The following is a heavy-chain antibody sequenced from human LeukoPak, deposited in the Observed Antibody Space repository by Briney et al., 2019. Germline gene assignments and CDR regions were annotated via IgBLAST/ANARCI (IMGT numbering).Heavy chain of an antibody. D-gene: IGHD3-10*01. J-gene: IGHJ4*02. CDR1: GYTFTGYY. CDR2: INPNSGGT. V-gene: IGHV1-2*02. Sequence: ASVKVSCKASGYTFTGYYMHWVRQAPGQGLEWMGWINPNSGGTNYAQKFQGRVTMTRDTSISTAYMELSRLRSDDTAVYYCARGGYYGSGSYYNDKDFDYWGQGTLVTVSS. CDR3: ARGGYYGSGSYYNDKDFDY.